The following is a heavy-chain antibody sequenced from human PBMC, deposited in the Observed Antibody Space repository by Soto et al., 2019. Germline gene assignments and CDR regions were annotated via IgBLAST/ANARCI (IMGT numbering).Heavy chain of an antibody. CDR1: GGSITGYY. V-gene: IGHV4-59*01. J-gene: IGHJ4*02. CDR3: ASQKGTNDY. D-gene: IGHD2-2*01. CDR2: IFYIGGT. Sequence: SETLSLTCTVSGGSITGYYWSWIRQPPGKGLEWIGNIFYIGGTNYNPSLNSRVTISVDTSKNQFSLKLSSVTAADTALYYCASQKGTNDYWGQGTLVTVSS.